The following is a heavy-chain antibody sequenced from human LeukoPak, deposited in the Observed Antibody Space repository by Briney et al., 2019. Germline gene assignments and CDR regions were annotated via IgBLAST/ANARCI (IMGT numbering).Heavy chain of an antibody. D-gene: IGHD3-16*02. J-gene: IGHJ4*02. Sequence: GASVKVSCKASGGTFSSYAISWVRQAPGQGLEWMGGIIPIFGTANYAQKFQGRVTITADESTSTAYMELSSLRSEDTAVYYCARGHYDYVWGSYRPVYFDYWGQGTLVTVSS. CDR2: IIPIFGTA. CDR1: GGTFSSYA. CDR3: ARGHYDYVWGSYRPVYFDY. V-gene: IGHV1-69*13.